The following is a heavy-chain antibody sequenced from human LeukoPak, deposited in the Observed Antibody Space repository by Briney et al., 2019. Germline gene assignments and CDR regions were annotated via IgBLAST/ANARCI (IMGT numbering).Heavy chain of an antibody. CDR1: GGTFSSYA. V-gene: IGHV1-69*01. J-gene: IGHJ4*02. Sequence: SVKVSCKASGGTFSSYAISWVRQAPGQGLEWMGGIIPIIGTANYAQKFQGRVTITADESTSTAYMELSSLRSEDTAVYYCASTLITMVRGVFYTRYYFDYWGQGTLVTVSS. CDR3: ASTLITMVRGVFYTRYYFDY. D-gene: IGHD3-10*01. CDR2: IIPIIGTA.